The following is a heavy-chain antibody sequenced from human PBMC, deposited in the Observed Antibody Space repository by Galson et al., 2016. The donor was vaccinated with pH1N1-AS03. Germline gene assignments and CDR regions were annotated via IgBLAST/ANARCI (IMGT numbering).Heavy chain of an antibody. J-gene: IGHJ4*02. V-gene: IGHV3-33*01. Sequence: SLRLSCAASGFTFRDYGFHWVRQAPGKGLEWVAVIWYDGSNKNYVDSVKGRFIVSRDNSNDTLYLQMNSLRAEDTAVYYCARDRPHYNVYLDHWGQGILVTVSS. CDR2: IWYDGSNK. CDR1: GFTFRDYG. D-gene: IGHD5-24*01. CDR3: ARDRPHYNVYLDH.